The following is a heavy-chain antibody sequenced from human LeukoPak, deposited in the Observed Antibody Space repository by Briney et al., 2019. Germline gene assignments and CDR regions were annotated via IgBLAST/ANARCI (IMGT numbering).Heavy chain of an antibody. Sequence: SVKVSCKASGGTFSSYAISWVRQAPGQGLEWMGGIIPIFGTANYAQKFQGRVTITADESTSTAYIELSSLRSEDTAVYYCARGPYRGYYGMDVWGQGTTVTVSS. D-gene: IGHD5-12*01. CDR2: IIPIFGTA. V-gene: IGHV1-69*13. CDR3: ARGPYRGYYGMDV. CDR1: GGTFSSYA. J-gene: IGHJ6*02.